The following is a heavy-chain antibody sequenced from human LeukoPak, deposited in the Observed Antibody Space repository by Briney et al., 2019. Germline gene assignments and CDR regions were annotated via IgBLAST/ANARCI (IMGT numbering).Heavy chain of an antibody. CDR2: IIPILGIA. J-gene: IGHJ4*02. CDR1: GGTFSSYA. V-gene: IGHV1-69*04. CDR3: ARGRVTGTTRLYYFDY. D-gene: IGHD1-20*01. Sequence: GASVKVSCKASGGTFSSYAISWVRQAPGQGLEWMGRIIPILGIANYAQKFQGRVTITADKSTSTAYMELSSPRSEDTAVYYCARGRVTGTTRLYYFDYWGQGTLVTVSS.